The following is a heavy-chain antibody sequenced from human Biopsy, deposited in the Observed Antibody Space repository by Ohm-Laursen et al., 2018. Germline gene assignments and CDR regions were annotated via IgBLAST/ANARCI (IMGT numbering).Heavy chain of an antibody. CDR3: AREFTYNYGAKGALDI. Sequence: SLRLSCTASGFILNNYGLSWVRQAPGKGLEWVSAIRGSGLTTFYTDSGKGRFTISRDNSKNTLSLQMNSLRAEDTAIYYCAREFTYNYGAKGALDIWGQGTKVTVSS. CDR1: GFILNNYG. V-gene: IGHV3-23*01. D-gene: IGHD4/OR15-4a*01. CDR2: IRGSGLTT. J-gene: IGHJ3*02.